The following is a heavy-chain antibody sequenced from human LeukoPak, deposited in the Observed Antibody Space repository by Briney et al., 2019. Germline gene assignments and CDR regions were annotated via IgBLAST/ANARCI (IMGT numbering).Heavy chain of an antibody. CDR3: ARGRAAAGTGQLYYYYYMDV. CDR2: INHSGST. J-gene: IGHJ6*03. D-gene: IGHD6-13*01. V-gene: IGHV4-34*01. Sequence: SETLSLTCAVCGGSFSGYYWSWIRQPPGRGLEWIGEINHSGSTNYNPSLKSRVTISVDTSKNQFSLKLSSVTAADTAVYYCARGRAAAGTGQLYYYYYMDVWGKGTTVTISS. CDR1: GGSFSGYY.